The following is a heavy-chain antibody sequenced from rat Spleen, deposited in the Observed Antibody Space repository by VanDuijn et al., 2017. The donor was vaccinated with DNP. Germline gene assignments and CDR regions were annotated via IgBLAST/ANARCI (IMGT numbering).Heavy chain of an antibody. J-gene: IGHJ2*01. V-gene: IGHV5S10*01. CDR3: ARPAWERPFDY. D-gene: IGHD5-1*01. CDR1: GFTFSDYN. CDR2: IIYDGSRT. Sequence: EVQLVESGGGLVQPGRSLKLSCAASGFTFSDYNMAWVRQAPKKGLEWVATIIYDGSRTYYRDSVKGRFTISRDNAKSTLYLQMNSLRSEDTATYYCARPAWERPFDYWGQGVMVTVSS.